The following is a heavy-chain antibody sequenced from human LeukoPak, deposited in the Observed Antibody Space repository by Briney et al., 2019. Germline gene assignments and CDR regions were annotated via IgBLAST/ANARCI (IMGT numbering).Heavy chain of an antibody. CDR2: ISGSGGST. Sequence: GGSLRLSCAASGFTFSSYAMSWVRQAPGKGLEWVSAISGSGGSTYYADSVKGRFTISRDNSKNTLYLQMNSLRAEDTAVYYCAKLYYCSSTSCQGFDIWGQGTMVTVSS. V-gene: IGHV3-23*01. J-gene: IGHJ3*02. CDR3: AKLYYCSSTSCQGFDI. D-gene: IGHD2-2*01. CDR1: GFTFSSYA.